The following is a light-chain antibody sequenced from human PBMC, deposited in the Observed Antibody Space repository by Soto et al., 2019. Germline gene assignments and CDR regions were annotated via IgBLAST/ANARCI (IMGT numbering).Light chain of an antibody. J-gene: IGKJ2*01. CDR2: DAS. V-gene: IGKV3-11*01. CDR3: QQRSSWPPYP. Sequence: EIVLTQSPATLSLSPGERATLSCRASQTVNTYLAWYQQKPGQAPRLLIYDASSRATGIPARFPGSGSGTEFTLTISSLEPEDFAVYYCQQRSSWPPYPFGQGTKVDIK. CDR1: QTVNTY.